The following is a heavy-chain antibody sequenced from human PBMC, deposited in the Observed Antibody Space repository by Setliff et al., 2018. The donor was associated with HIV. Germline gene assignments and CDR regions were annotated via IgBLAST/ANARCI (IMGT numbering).Heavy chain of an antibody. V-gene: IGHV4-34*01. CDR1: GGSFSGYY. J-gene: IGHJ4*02. CDR3: ARASYYDSGSSPLGY. CDR2: INHSGST. Sequence: SETLSLTCAVYGGSFSGYYWIWIRQPPGKGLEWIGEINHSGSTNYNPSLKSRVTMSLDTSKNQISLKLSSVTAADTAVYFCARASYYDSGSSPLGYWGQGTLVTVSS. D-gene: IGHD3-10*01.